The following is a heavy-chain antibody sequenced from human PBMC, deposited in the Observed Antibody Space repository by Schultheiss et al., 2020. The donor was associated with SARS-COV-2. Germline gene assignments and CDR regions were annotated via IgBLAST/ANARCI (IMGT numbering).Heavy chain of an antibody. J-gene: IGHJ4*02. Sequence: SETLSLTCSVSGSSITGFFWTWIRQPPGKGLEQVGIIYYTGITKYSPSLKSRITISVDTSKKQFSLRLGSVTAADTAVYFCARATRVESLFSVRGGSFDFWGRGALVTVSS. V-gene: IGHV4-59*01. CDR3: ARATRVESLFSVRGGSFDF. D-gene: IGHD5-24*01. CDR2: IYYTGIT. CDR1: GSSITGFF.